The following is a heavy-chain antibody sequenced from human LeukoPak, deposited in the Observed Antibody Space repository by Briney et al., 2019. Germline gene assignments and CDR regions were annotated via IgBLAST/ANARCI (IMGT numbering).Heavy chain of an antibody. V-gene: IGHV3-64D*06. CDR1: GFTFSSYT. CDR2: IVSNGGST. CDR3: VKIPGRCGLYWYFHY. J-gene: IGHJ4*02. D-gene: IGHD2-8*02. Sequence: GGSLRLSCSASGFTFSSYTMHWVRQAPGKGLEYVSAIVSNGGSTYYADSVKGRFTISRDNSKNTLYLQMSSLRAEDTAIYYCVKIPGRCGLYWYFHYGAQGTLVTVSS.